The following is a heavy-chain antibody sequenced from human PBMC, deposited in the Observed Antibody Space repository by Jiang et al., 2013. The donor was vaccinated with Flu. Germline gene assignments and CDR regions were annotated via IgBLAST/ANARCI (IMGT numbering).Heavy chain of an antibody. Sequence: LLKPSETLPLTCVVSGYSISNDYYWGWIRQPPGKGLEWIGSTYHSGSTYYNPSLKSRITISGDTSKNQFSLRLRSVTAADTAVYYCASGKTYEAFDIWGQGTMVTVSS. CDR2: TYHSGST. V-gene: IGHV4-38-2*01. CDR3: ASGKTYEAFDI. J-gene: IGHJ3*02. D-gene: IGHD3-3*01. CDR1: GYSISNDYY.